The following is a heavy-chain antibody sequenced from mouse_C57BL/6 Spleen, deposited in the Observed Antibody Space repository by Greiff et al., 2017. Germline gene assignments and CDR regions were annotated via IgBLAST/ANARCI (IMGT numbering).Heavy chain of an antibody. CDR1: GYTFTSYW. D-gene: IGHD1-1*01. Sequence: QVQLQQSGAELVKPGASVKLSCKASGYTFTSYWMHWVKQRPGQGLEWIGMIHPNSGSTNYNEKFKSKATLTVDKSSSTAYMQLSSLTSEDSAVXYCARATVDSWFAYWGQGTLVTVSA. CDR2: IHPNSGST. CDR3: ARATVDSWFAY. J-gene: IGHJ3*01. V-gene: IGHV1-64*01.